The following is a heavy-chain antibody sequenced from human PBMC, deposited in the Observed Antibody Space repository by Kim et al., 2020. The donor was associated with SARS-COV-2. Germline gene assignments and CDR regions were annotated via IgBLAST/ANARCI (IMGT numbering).Heavy chain of an antibody. V-gene: IGHV4-34*01. CDR1: GGSFSGYY. CDR2: INHSGST. CDR3: ARAPPRRQGVVPAAIPQGTRGP. J-gene: IGHJ5*02. Sequence: SETLSLTCAVYGGSFSGYYWSWIRQPPGKGLEWIGEINHSGSTNYNPSLKSRVTISVDTSKNQFSLKLSSVTAADTAVYYCARAPPRRQGVVPAAIPQGTRGPWGQGTLVTVSS. D-gene: IGHD2-2*01.